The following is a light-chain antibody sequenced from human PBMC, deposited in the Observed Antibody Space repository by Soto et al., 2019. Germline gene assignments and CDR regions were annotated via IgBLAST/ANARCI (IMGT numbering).Light chain of an antibody. CDR3: QYYDSSLSARYV. J-gene: IGLJ1*01. CDR2: ANS. CDR1: SSNIGAGYD. Sequence: QPVLTQAPSVSGAPWQRVTISCTGSSSNIGAGYDVHWYQQLPGRAPKLLIYANSNRPSGVPDRFSGSRSGTSASLAITGLQAEDVADYSCQYYDSSLSARYVFGTGTNVTVL. V-gene: IGLV1-40*01.